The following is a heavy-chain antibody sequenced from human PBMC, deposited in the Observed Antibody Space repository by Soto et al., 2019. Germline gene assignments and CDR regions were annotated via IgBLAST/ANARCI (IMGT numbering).Heavy chain of an antibody. Sequence: HGESLKISCKGSGYSFTSYWIGRVRQMPGKGLEWMGIIYPGDSDTRYSPSFQGQVTISADKSISTAYLQWSSLKASDTAMYYCARQRYCSSTSCYSHYYYYYGMDVWGQGTTVTVSS. J-gene: IGHJ6*02. CDR1: GYSFTSYW. V-gene: IGHV5-51*01. CDR3: ARQRYCSSTSCYSHYYYYYGMDV. CDR2: IYPGDSDT. D-gene: IGHD2-2*01.